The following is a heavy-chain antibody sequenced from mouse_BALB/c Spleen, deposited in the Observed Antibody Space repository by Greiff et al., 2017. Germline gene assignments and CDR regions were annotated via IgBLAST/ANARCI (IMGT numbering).Heavy chain of an antibody. Sequence: QVQLQQSGPELVKPGASVRISCKASGYTFTSYYIHWVKQRPGQGLEWIGWIYPGNVNTKYNEKFKGKATLTADKSSSTAYMQLSSLTSEDSAVYFCAKWGCDGDYTSAMDYWGQGTSVTVSS. V-gene: IGHV1S56*01. CDR1: GYTFTSYY. J-gene: IGHJ4*01. CDR3: AKWGCDGDYTSAMDY. CDR2: IYPGNVNT. D-gene: IGHD2-13*01.